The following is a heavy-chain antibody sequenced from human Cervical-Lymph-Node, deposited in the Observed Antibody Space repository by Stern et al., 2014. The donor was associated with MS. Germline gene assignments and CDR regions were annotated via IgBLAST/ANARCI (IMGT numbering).Heavy chain of an antibody. Sequence: QVQLGQSGAEVKKPGASVKVSCKACGYTFTSYYMHWVRQAPGQGLEWMGIISPSGGSTSSEQKFQGRVTMTRDTATNTVYMELSSLRSDDTAVYYCAREVAGHRLGMMDVWGQGTTVTVSS. CDR3: AREVAGHRLGMMDV. V-gene: IGHV1-46*01. D-gene: IGHD6-19*01. CDR1: GYTFTSYY. CDR2: ISPSGGST. J-gene: IGHJ6*02.